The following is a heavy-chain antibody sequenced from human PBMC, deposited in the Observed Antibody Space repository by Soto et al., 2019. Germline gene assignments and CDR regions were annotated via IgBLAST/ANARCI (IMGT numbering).Heavy chain of an antibody. Sequence: QVQLQESGPGLVKPSQTLSLTCTVSGGSISSGGYYWSWIRQHPGKGLEWIGYIYYSGSTYYNPSLKSLVTISVDASNNQFSLKLSSVTAADTAVYYCSSIVSSAHGEFSDWGQGTLVTVSS. CDR2: IYYSGST. D-gene: IGHD3-10*01. J-gene: IGHJ4*02. V-gene: IGHV4-31*01. CDR1: GGSISSGGYY. CDR3: SSIVSSAHGEFSD.